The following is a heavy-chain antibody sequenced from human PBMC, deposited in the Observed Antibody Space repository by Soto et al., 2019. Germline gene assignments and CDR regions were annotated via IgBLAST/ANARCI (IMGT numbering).Heavy chain of an antibody. CDR3: ARGLQGAENYFDY. CDR1: GGSISSGGYY. D-gene: IGHD4-4*01. V-gene: IGHV4-31*03. J-gene: IGHJ4*02. CDR2: IYYSGST. Sequence: QVQLQESGPGLVKPSQTLSLTCTVSGGSISSGGYYWSWIRQHPGKGLGWIGYIYYSGSTYYNPSLKSRVIISVDTSKNQFSLKLSSVTAADTAVYYCARGLQGAENYFDYWGQGTLVTVSS.